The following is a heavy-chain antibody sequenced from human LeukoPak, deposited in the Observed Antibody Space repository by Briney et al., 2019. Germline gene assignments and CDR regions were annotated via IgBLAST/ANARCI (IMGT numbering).Heavy chain of an antibody. D-gene: IGHD3-10*01. Sequence: SQTLSLTCTVSGGSISSGDYYWSWIRQPPGKGLEWIGYIYYSGSTYYNPSLKSRVTISVATSKNQFSLKLSSVTAADTAVYYCARDLLDYYGSGSYYKPGYYYYGMDVWGQGTTVTVSS. CDR3: ARDLLDYYGSGSYYKPGYYYYGMDV. V-gene: IGHV4-30-4*01. CDR2: IYYSGST. J-gene: IGHJ6*02. CDR1: GGSISSGDYY.